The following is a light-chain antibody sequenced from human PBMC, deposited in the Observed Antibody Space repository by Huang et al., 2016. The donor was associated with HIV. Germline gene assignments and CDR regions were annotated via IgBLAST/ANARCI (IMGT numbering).Light chain of an antibody. CDR3: QQYHR. CDR2: DAS. Sequence: DIQMTQSPSSLSASVGDRVTITCQASQDIRNYLKWYQQKPGKAPELLIYDASNLETGVPSRFRGNRSRTEFTYTISSLQPVDIATYYCQQYHRFGGGTKVEIK. CDR1: QDIRNY. J-gene: IGKJ4*01. V-gene: IGKV1-33*01.